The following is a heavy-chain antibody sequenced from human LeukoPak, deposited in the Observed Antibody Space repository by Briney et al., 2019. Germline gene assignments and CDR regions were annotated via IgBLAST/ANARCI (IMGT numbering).Heavy chain of an antibody. V-gene: IGHV3-64D*06. CDR1: GFTFSSYA. J-gene: IGHJ6*04. Sequence: GGSLRLSCSASGFTFSSYAMHWVRQAPGQGLEYVSAISSNGGSTYYADSVKGRFTISRDNSKNTLYLQMSSLRAEDTAVYYCVKGVRGTMVRGVIPNYYYGMDVWGKGTTVTVSS. D-gene: IGHD3-10*01. CDR2: ISSNGGST. CDR3: VKGVRGTMVRGVIPNYYYGMDV.